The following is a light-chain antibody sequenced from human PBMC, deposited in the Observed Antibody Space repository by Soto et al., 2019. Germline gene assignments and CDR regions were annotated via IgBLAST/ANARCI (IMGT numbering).Light chain of an antibody. CDR3: SSYTSGSTLYV. J-gene: IGLJ1*01. CDR1: SSDVGGYNF. Sequence: QSALTQPASVSGSPGQSITISCTGTSSDVGGYNFVSWFQQHPGKAHKLMIYDVSNRPSGVSNRFSGSKSGNTASLTISGLQAEDEADYYCSSYTSGSTLYVFGTGTKVTV. CDR2: DVS. V-gene: IGLV2-14*01.